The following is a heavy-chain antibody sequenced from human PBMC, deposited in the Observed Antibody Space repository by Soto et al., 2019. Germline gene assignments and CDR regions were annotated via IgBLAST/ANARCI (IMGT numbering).Heavy chain of an antibody. V-gene: IGHV2-5*02. D-gene: IGHD1-7*01. J-gene: IGHJ6*03. Sequence: SGPRLVKPRQSLTRTSTLSAFQYSTSGVGVGWIRQPPGKALEWLALIYWDDDKRYSPSLKSRLTITKDTSKNQVVLTMTNMDPVDTATYYCAHTRGTLGTFNYMDVWGKGTTVTVSS. CDR2: IYWDDDK. CDR1: AFQYSTSGVG. CDR3: AHTRGTLGTFNYMDV.